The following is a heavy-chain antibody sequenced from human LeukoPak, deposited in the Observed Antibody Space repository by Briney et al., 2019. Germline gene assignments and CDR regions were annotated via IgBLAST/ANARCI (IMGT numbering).Heavy chain of an antibody. V-gene: IGHV1-18*01. CDR3: ARERFCSSTSCSRFDP. D-gene: IGHD2-2*01. Sequence: ASVKVSCKASGYTFTSYGISWVRQAPGQGLEGMGWISAYNGNTNYAQKLQGRVTMTTDTSTSTAYMELRSLRSDDTAVYYCARERFCSSTSCSRFDPWGQGTLVTVSS. J-gene: IGHJ5*02. CDR2: ISAYNGNT. CDR1: GYTFTSYG.